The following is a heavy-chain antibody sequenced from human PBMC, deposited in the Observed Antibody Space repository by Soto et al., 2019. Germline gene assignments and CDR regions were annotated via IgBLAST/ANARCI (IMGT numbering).Heavy chain of an antibody. J-gene: IGHJ4*02. CDR2: VFYSGNT. Sequence: SETLSLTCTVSGGSINLYYWSWIRQPPGKGLEWIGYVFYSGNTNYNPSLKSRVTMSLDTSKNQFSLKVNSVTAADTAVYYGARRHGLDIDAYYGGQGILVTVSS. CDR1: GGSINLYY. V-gene: IGHV4-59*01. CDR3: ARRHGLDIDAYY. D-gene: IGHD3-16*01.